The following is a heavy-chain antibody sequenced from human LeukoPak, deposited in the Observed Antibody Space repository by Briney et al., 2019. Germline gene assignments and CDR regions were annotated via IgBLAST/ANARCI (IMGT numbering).Heavy chain of an antibody. CDR1: GFSLSTNGVG. CDR2: IYWDDDK. V-gene: IGHV2-5*02. Sequence: SGPTLVNPTQTLTLTCTFSGFSLSTNGVGVGWIRQPPGKALEWLALIYWDDDKRYSPSLKSRLTITKDTSKNQVVLTMTNMDPVDTATYYYAHRGRDDSSGSYTSHFDYWGQGILVTVSS. CDR3: AHRGRDDSSGSYTSHFDY. D-gene: IGHD3-22*01. J-gene: IGHJ4*02.